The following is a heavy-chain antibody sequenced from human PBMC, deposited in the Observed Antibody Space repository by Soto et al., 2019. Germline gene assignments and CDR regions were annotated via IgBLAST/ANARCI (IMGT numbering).Heavy chain of an antibody. CDR3: ARDPYGVSGVAFDI. Sequence: GGSLRLSCAASGFTVSSNYMSWVRQAPGKGLEWVSVIYSGGSTYYADSVKGRFTISRDNSKNTLYLQMNSLRAEDTAVYYCARDPYGVSGVAFDIWGQGTMVTVSS. CDR1: GFTVSSNY. CDR2: IYSGGST. J-gene: IGHJ3*02. D-gene: IGHD4-17*01. V-gene: IGHV3-53*01.